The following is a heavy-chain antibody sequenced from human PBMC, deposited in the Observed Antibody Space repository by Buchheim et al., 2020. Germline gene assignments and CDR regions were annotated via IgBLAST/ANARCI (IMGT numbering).Heavy chain of an antibody. CDR2: IKQDGSEK. D-gene: IGHD2-21*02. CDR1: GFTFSSYW. Sequence: EVQLVESGGGLVQPGGSLRLSCAASGFTFSSYWMSWVRQAPGKGLEWVANIKQDGSEKYYVDSVKGRFTISRDNAKNSLYLQMNSLRAEDTAVYYCARGQPDIVVVTPFPNHIEYFDLWGRGTL. CDR3: ARGQPDIVVVTPFPNHIEYFDL. V-gene: IGHV3-7*01. J-gene: IGHJ2*01.